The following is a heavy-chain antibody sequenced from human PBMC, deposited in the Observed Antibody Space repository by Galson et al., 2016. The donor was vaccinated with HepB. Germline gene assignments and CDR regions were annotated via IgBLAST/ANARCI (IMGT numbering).Heavy chain of an antibody. CDR3: ARAVMLGRGMDV. CDR2: TFYRSTWEN. V-gene: IGHV6-1*01. CDR1: GDSVYNNGAA. Sequence: CAISGDSVYNNGAAWVWIRQSPSRGLEGLGRTFYRSTWENHYAGSVKNRLTISPDTSRNQFSLHLNSVTPEDTAVYYCARAVMLGRGMDVWGQGTPVTVSS. J-gene: IGHJ6*02. D-gene: IGHD3-10*01.